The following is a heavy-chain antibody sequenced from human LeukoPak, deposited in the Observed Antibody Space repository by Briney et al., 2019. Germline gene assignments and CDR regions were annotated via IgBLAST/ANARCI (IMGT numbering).Heavy chain of an antibody. Sequence: GGSLRLSCAASGFTFSSYGMHWVRQAPGKELEWVAVISYDGSNKYYADSVKGRFTISRDNSKNTLYLQMNSLRAEDTAVYYCAKVLRFGEFSGDAFDIWGQGTMVTVSS. CDR1: GFTFSSYG. J-gene: IGHJ3*02. CDR3: AKVLRFGEFSGDAFDI. V-gene: IGHV3-30*18. D-gene: IGHD3-10*01. CDR2: ISYDGSNK.